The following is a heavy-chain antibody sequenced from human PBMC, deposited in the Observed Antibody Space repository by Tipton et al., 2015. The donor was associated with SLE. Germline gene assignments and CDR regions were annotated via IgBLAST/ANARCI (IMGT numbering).Heavy chain of an antibody. J-gene: IGHJ4*02. V-gene: IGHV4-59*01. CDR1: GGPISSYY. Sequence: TLSLTCTDSGGPISSYYWSWSRQPPGKGLEWIGYIYYRGSTNYNPSLKSRVTISVDTSKNEFSLKLSSVIAADTAVDYCAGAGEGSAKRSGIAVAGIDYGGQGTLVSVSS. D-gene: IGHD6-19*01. CDR2: IYYRGST. CDR3: AGAGEGSAKRSGIAVAGIDY.